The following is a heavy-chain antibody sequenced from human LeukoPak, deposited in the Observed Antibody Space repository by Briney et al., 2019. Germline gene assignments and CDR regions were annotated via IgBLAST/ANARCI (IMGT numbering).Heavy chain of an antibody. V-gene: IGHV3-7*01. Sequence: GGSLRLSCVASGFTFNSYWMSWVRQAPGKGLEWVANIKEDGTEKYYVDSVRGRFTLSRDNAENSLYLQMSSLRAEDTAVYYCANLHDYGDSNDAFDIWGQGTMVTVSS. D-gene: IGHD4-17*01. CDR1: GFTFNSYW. CDR2: IKEDGTEK. J-gene: IGHJ3*02. CDR3: ANLHDYGDSNDAFDI.